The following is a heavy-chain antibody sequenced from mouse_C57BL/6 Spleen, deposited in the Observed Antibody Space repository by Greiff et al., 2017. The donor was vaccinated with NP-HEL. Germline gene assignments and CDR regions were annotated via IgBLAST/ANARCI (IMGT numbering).Heavy chain of an antibody. D-gene: IGHD1-1*01. V-gene: IGHV1-64*01. CDR1: GYTFTSYW. J-gene: IGHJ1*03. CDR2: IHPNSGST. CDR3: APSTTVVGYFDV. Sequence: QVQLQQSGAELVKPGASVKLSCKASGYTFTSYWMHWVKQRPGQGLEWIGMIHPNSGSTNYNEKFKSKATLTVDKSSSTAYMQLSSLTSEDSADKYSAPSTTVVGYFDVWGTGTTVTVSS.